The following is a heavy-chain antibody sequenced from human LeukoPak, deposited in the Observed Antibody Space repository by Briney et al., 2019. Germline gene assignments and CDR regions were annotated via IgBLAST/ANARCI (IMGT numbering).Heavy chain of an antibody. V-gene: IGHV3-48*03. CDR3: ARERAGITMVRGDFDY. Sequence: GWFMRFSWGAAGFTFSSCERNGGRQAGGKLVEWGSYISSSGSTIYYADSVKGRFTISRDNAKNSLYLQMNSLRAEDTAVYHCARERAGITMVRGDFDYWGQGTLVTVSS. CDR1: GFTFSSCE. D-gene: IGHD3-10*01. J-gene: IGHJ4*02. CDR2: ISSSGSTI.